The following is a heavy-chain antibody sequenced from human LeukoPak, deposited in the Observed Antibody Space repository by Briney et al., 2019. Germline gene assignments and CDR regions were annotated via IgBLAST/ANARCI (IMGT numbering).Heavy chain of an antibody. J-gene: IGHJ3*02. Sequence: TGGSLRLSCAASGFTFSSYGMHWVRQAPGKGLEWVAVISYDGSNKYYADSVKGRFTISRDNSKNTLYLQMNSLRAEDTAVYYCARSPYRGYYYDSSGYYFGAFDIWGQGTMVTVSS. CDR3: ARSPYRGYYYDSSGYYFGAFDI. V-gene: IGHV3-30*19. CDR1: GFTFSSYG. CDR2: ISYDGSNK. D-gene: IGHD3-22*01.